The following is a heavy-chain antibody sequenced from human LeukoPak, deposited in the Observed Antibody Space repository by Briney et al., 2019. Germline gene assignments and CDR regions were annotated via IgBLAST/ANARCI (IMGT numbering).Heavy chain of an antibody. V-gene: IGHV3-23*01. J-gene: IGHJ4*02. CDR3: ARGSPVASGRYSIYSS. D-gene: IGHD3-10*01. CDR2: LSGSGGVT. Sequence: GGSLRLSCVASGFTFSNYAMSWIRQAPGKGLEWVSALSGSGGVTYYADSVKGRFTISSDTLKNTLSLQMDSLRAADTAMYYCARGSPVASGRYSIYSSRGQGTLVTVSP. CDR1: GFTFSNYA.